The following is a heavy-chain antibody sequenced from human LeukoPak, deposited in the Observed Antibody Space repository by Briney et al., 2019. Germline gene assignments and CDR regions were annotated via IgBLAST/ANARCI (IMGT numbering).Heavy chain of an antibody. CDR2: IYPGDSET. CDR1: GYSFTSYW. V-gene: IGHV5-51*01. D-gene: IGHD3-22*01. J-gene: IGHJ4*02. Sequence: GESLKISCKGSGYSFTSYWIGWVRQMPGKGLEWMGIIYPGDSETRYSPSLQGQVTISADKSISTAYLQWSSLKSSDTAMYYCASHSIYDSSGYHYEYWGQGTLVTVSS. CDR3: ASHSIYDSSGYHYEY.